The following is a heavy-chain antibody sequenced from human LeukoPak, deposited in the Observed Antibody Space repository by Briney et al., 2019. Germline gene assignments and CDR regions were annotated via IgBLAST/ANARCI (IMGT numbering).Heavy chain of an antibody. Sequence: GGSLRLSCAASGFTFSTYSMNWVRQAPGKGLEWVSSISSSGSTIYYADSVKGRFTISRDNAKNSLYLQMNSLRAEDTAVYYCAELGITMIGGVWGKGTTVTISS. CDR2: ISSSGSTI. CDR1: GFTFSTYS. D-gene: IGHD3-10*02. CDR3: AELGITMIGGV. J-gene: IGHJ6*04. V-gene: IGHV3-48*04.